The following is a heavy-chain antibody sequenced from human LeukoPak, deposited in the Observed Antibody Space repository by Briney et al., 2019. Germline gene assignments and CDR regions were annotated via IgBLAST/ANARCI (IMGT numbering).Heavy chain of an antibody. CDR2: ISYSGST. Sequence: SETLSLTCTVSGDSISSYHWSWIRQPPGKGLEWIGYISYSGSTNCNPSLKSRVTISLDTSKNQFSLKVSSVTASDTAVYYCARVGRGDYVWGSYSFDYWGQGTLVTVSS. CDR1: GDSISSYH. V-gene: IGHV4-59*01. J-gene: IGHJ4*02. D-gene: IGHD3-16*01. CDR3: ARVGRGDYVWGSYSFDY.